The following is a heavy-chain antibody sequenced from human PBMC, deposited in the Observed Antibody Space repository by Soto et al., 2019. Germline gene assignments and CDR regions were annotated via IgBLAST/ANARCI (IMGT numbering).Heavy chain of an antibody. CDR1: GGTFSNSA. Sequence: QVQLVQSGAEVRKPGSSVKVSCKASGGTFSNSAISWVRQAPGQGLEWMGVIIPMFGTTNYAQKFYGRVTISADKSTSAAYMELRSLRSEDTAMYYCARGLGSCGSDSCYPLEAPDSWGQGTLVTVSS. J-gene: IGHJ4*02. V-gene: IGHV1-69*06. CDR3: ARGLGSCGSDSCYPLEAPDS. CDR2: IIPMFGTT. D-gene: IGHD2-2*01.